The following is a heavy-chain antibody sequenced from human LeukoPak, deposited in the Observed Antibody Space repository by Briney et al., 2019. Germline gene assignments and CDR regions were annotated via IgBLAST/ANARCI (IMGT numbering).Heavy chain of an antibody. CDR3: ARVVPRYYDTSGANWFDP. Sequence: ASVKVSCKASGYTFTGYYMHWVRQAPGQGLEWMGIINPSSGSTSYAQKFQGRVTMTRDTSTSTVYLELSRLRSEDTAVYFCARVVPRYYDTSGANWFDPWGQGTLVTVSS. CDR2: INPSSGST. CDR1: GYTFTGYY. D-gene: IGHD3-22*01. V-gene: IGHV1-46*01. J-gene: IGHJ5*02.